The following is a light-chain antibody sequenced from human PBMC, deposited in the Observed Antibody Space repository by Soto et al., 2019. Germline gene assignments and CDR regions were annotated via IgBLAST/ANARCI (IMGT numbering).Light chain of an antibody. CDR3: QQYEKWPPSIT. J-gene: IGKJ5*01. V-gene: IGKV3-15*01. CDR1: QGIGDT. Sequence: EVVMTQSPATLSVSPGEGVTLSCRANQGIGDTLAWYQQKPGQAPRLLIYGVSTRATGISARFSGGGSVTEFTLTISSLQSEDFALYYCQQYEKWPPSITFGQGTRLEIK. CDR2: GVS.